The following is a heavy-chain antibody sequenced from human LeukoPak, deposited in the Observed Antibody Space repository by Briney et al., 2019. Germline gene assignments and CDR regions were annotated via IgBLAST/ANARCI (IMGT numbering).Heavy chain of an antibody. J-gene: IGHJ4*02. CDR2: IYTGGLT. D-gene: IGHD2-2*01. V-gene: IGHV3-53*01. CDR1: GFTVSSNH. CDR3: ARDNAPAGGGLDY. Sequence: GGSLRLSCAASGFTVSSNHMTWVRQTPGKGLEWVSEIYTGGLTFYADSVTGRFTISRDNSKNTVYLQMNSLGVEDTARYYCARDNAPAGGGLDYWGQGTLVTVSS.